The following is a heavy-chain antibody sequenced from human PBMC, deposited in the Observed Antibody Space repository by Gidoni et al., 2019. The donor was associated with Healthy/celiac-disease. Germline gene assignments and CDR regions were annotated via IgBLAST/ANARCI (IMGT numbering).Heavy chain of an antibody. CDR2: IKQDGSEK. D-gene: IGHD2-21*02. V-gene: IGHV3-7*01. CDR3: ARERAGQHIVVVTAIPDY. Sequence: EVQLVESGGGLVQPGGSLRLSCAASGFTFSSYWMSWVRQAPGTGLEWVANIKQDGSEKYYVDSVKGRFTISRDNAKNSLYLQMNSLRAEDTAVYYCARERAGQHIVVVTAIPDYWGQGTLVTVSS. CDR1: GFTFSSYW. J-gene: IGHJ4*02.